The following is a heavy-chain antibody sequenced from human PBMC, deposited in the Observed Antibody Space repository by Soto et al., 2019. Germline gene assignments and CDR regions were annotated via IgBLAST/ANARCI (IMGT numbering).Heavy chain of an antibody. CDR1: GGTFSSYA. V-gene: IGHV1-69*13. D-gene: IGHD1-26*01. J-gene: IGHJ4*02. CDR2: VSPIFGTA. Sequence: GASVKVSCKASGGTFSSYAISWVRQAPRQGPEWTGGVSPIFGTANYAQKFQGRVTIPAHESTSTAYTELSSLRTQATAVYYCARDNYSGSTGYWGQGTLVTVSS. CDR3: ARDNYSGSTGY.